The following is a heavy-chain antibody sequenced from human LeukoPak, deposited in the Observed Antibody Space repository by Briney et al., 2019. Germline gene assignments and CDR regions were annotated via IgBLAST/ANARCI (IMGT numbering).Heavy chain of an antibody. D-gene: IGHD6-19*01. V-gene: IGHV4-59*01. Sequence: PSETLSLTCTVSGGSISSYYWTWIRQPPGKRLEWIGYIYYSGSTNYNPSLKSRVTISVDTSKNQFSLKLSSGTAADTAVYYCARDSYSSGSYYFDYWGQGTLVTVSS. J-gene: IGHJ4*02. CDR1: GGSISSYY. CDR3: ARDSYSSGSYYFDY. CDR2: IYYSGST.